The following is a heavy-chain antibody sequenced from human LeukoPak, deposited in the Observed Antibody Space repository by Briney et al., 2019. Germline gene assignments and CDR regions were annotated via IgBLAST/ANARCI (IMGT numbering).Heavy chain of an antibody. V-gene: IGHV3-21*01. CDR3: ARDFMYSVNCAGC. Sequence: PGGSLRLSCAASGFTFSSYSMNWVRQAPGKGLEWVSCISSSSSYIYYADSVKGRFTISRDNAKNSLYLQMNSLRVEDTAVYYCARDFMYSVNCAGCWGQGTLVTVSS. J-gene: IGHJ4*02. CDR2: ISSSSSYI. CDR1: GFTFSSYS. D-gene: IGHD6-13*01.